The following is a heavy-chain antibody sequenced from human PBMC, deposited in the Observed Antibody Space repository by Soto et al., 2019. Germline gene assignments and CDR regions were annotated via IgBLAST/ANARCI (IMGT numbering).Heavy chain of an antibody. V-gene: IGHV3-48*02. D-gene: IGHD1-26*01. CDR2: ISRSSRAR. CDR3: ARDSERGYGMDV. Sequence: GGSLRLSCSASGFIYSNYNMDWVRQAPGKGLEWISYISRSSRARLYTVSVRGRFTISRDNAKNSLFLQMNSLRDEDTAVYYCARDSERGYGMDVWGQGTTVTVSS. CDR1: GFIYSNYN. J-gene: IGHJ6*01.